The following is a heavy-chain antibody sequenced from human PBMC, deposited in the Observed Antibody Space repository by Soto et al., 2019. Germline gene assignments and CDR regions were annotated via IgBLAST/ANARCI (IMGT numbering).Heavy chain of an antibody. J-gene: IGHJ2*01. CDR2: TYYRSKWYN. V-gene: IGHV6-1*01. D-gene: IGHD6-13*01. CDR1: GDSVSSNSAA. Sequence: KQSQTLSLTCAISGDSVSSNSAAWNWIRQSPSRGLEWLGRTYYRSKWYNDYAVSVKSRITINPDTSKNQFSLQLNSVTPEDTAVYYCARDYWSGESYSSSWAYWYFDLWGRGTLVTVSS. CDR3: ARDYWSGESYSSSWAYWYFDL.